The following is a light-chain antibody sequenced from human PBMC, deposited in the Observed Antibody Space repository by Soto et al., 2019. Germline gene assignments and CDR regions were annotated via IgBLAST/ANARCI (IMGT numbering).Light chain of an antibody. J-gene: IGKJ4*01. Sequence: EIVMTQSPATLSVSPGERATLSCRAGQSISSNLAWYQQKPGQAPRLLIYGASTRATGIPARFSGSGSGTEFTLIISSLQSEDFAVYYCQQYNNWPPLTFGGGTKVELK. CDR3: QQYNNWPPLT. CDR2: GAS. V-gene: IGKV3-15*01. CDR1: QSISSN.